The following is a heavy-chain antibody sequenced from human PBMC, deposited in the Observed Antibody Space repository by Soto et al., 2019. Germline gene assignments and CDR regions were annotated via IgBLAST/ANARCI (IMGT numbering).Heavy chain of an antibody. J-gene: IGHJ3*01. D-gene: IGHD2-2*01. V-gene: IGHV1-3*01. Sequence: QVQLVQSGAEVKKPGASVKVSCKAAGYTFTSYTIHWVRQAPGQRVEWMVWINAGNGNTKYSQKFQARVTITRDTSASTTYMELTSLRSEDTAIYYCARVSSISDAFDVWGQGTLVTVSS. CDR3: ARVSSISDAFDV. CDR2: INAGNGNT. CDR1: GYTFTSYT.